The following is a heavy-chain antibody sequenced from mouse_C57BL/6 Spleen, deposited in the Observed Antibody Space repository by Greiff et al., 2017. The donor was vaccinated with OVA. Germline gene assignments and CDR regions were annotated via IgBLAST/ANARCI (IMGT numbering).Heavy chain of an antibody. J-gene: IGHJ4*01. D-gene: IGHD2-10*01. CDR1: GYAFSSSW. Sequence: VQLQQSGPELVKPGASVTISCKASGYAFSSSWMNWVKQRPGTGLEWIGRIYPGGGDTNYNGKFKGKATLTADKSSSTAYMQLSSLTSEDSAVYFGARESYYGSYYAMDYWGQGTSVTVSS. V-gene: IGHV1-82*01. CDR2: IYPGGGDT. CDR3: ARESYYGSYYAMDY.